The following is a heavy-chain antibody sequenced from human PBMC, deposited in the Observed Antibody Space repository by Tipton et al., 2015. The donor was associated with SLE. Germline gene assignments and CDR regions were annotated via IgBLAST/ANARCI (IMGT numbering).Heavy chain of an antibody. CDR3: ARGGSVRGFSLYYFDY. D-gene: IGHD3-16*01. V-gene: IGHV4-4*08. Sequence: TLSLTCTVSGGSISRYYWSWIRQPPGKGLEWIGYIYTSGSTNYNPSLKGRVTISVDTSKNQFSLKLSSVTAADTAVYYCARGGSVRGFSLYYFDYWGQGTLVTVSS. CDR1: GGSISRYY. CDR2: IYTSGST. J-gene: IGHJ4*02.